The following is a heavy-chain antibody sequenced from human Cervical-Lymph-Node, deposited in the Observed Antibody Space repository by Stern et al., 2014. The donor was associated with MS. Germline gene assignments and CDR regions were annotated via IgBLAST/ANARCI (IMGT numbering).Heavy chain of an antibody. Sequence: VQLEESGGAVVQPGRSLRLSRAASGFTFSSYGMHWVRQAPGKGLEWVTVISYDGNHKYYAASVKGRFTISRDNSKNTLHLQMNSVTPDDTAIYYCARDYEDTSMLFDHWGQGTLVTVSS. CDR3: ARDYEDTSMLFDH. CDR2: ISYDGNHK. V-gene: IGHV3-30*03. D-gene: IGHD2-8*01. J-gene: IGHJ4*02. CDR1: GFTFSSYG.